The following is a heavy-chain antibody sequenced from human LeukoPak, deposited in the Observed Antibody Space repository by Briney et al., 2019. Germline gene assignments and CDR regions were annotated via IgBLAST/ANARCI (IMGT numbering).Heavy chain of an antibody. CDR1: GYTFTGYY. J-gene: IGHJ6*03. CDR3: ARVVVPAAISFGYYYYMDV. D-gene: IGHD2-2*01. CDR2: INPNSGGT. Sequence: GASVKVSCKASGYTFTGYYMHWVRQAPGQGLEWMGWINPNSGGTNYAQKFQGRVTMTRDTSISTAYMELSRLRSDDTAVYYCARVVVPAAISFGYYYYMDVWGKGTTVTVSS. V-gene: IGHV1-2*02.